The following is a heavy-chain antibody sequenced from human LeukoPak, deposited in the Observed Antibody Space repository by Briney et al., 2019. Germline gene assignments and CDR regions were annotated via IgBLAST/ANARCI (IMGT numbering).Heavy chain of an antibody. J-gene: IGHJ3*02. CDR2: IYSGGTT. D-gene: IGHD3-22*01. CDR3: ARDKRYYDSSGPPGAFDI. V-gene: IGHV3-53*01. CDR1: GFTFGDHA. Sequence: GGSLRLSCTASGFTFGDHAMSWVRQAPGKGLEWVSVIYSGGTTYYADSVKGRFTISRDNSKNTLYLQMNSLRAKDTAVYYCARDKRYYDSSGPPGAFDIWGQGTMVTVSS.